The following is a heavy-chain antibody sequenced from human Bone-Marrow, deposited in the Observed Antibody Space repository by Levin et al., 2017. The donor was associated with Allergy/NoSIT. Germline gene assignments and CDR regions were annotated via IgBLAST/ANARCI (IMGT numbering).Heavy chain of an antibody. D-gene: IGHD2-2*01. CDR1: GGTFRKYG. J-gene: IGHJ6*02. CDR2: IISISGTP. CDR3: AREGIVVIPVVMPGGAVTKFYYGMDV. Sequence: ASVKVSCKASGGTFRKYGVSWVRQAPGQGLEWMGGIISISGTPNYAQKFQGRVTITADESTNTAYMELSSLRSEDTAVYYCAREGIVVIPVVMPGGAVTKFYYGMDVWGQGTTVTVFS. V-gene: IGHV1-69*13.